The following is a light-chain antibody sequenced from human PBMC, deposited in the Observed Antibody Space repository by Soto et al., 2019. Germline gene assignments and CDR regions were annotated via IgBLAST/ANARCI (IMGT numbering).Light chain of an antibody. V-gene: IGKV4-1*01. CDR2: WAS. CDR1: HIVSTSKHH. CDR3: QQYYSTPPWT. Sequence: DFVMTPSPDTLVVSLHERATIHCRSSHIVSTSKHHLAWYQQKPGQPPKLLIYWASTRESGVPDRFSGSGSGTDFTLTISSLQAEDVAVYYCQQYYSTPPWTFGQGTKVDIK. J-gene: IGKJ1*01.